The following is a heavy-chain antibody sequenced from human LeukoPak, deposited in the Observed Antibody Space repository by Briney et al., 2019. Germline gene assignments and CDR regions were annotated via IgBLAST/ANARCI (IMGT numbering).Heavy chain of an antibody. D-gene: IGHD3-22*01. J-gene: IGHJ3*02. CDR3: ARSTRGDSNGQGDDLDI. Sequence: LPGGSLRLSCAASGFTFSSYGMSWVRQAPGKGLEWVAVIWNDGSKKYYGDSVKGRFTISRDTSKNTLDLQMDSLRVEDTAVYYCARSTRGDSNGQGDDLDIWGQGTMVTVSA. CDR2: IWNDGSKK. CDR1: GFTFSSYG. V-gene: IGHV3-33*08.